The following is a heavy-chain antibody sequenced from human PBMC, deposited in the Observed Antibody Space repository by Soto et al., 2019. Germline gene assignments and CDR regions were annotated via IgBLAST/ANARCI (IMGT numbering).Heavy chain of an antibody. D-gene: IGHD2-8*02. CDR3: ASSVADSGAHIDY. J-gene: IGHJ4*02. CDR1: GGSISGSY. V-gene: IGHV4-59*01. Sequence: KPSETLSRTCSVSGGSISGSYWSWIRQSPGNGLEWLGYVYYTGSTNYSPSLRSRVTISVDTSKNEFSLRLSSVTAAGQAVYFCASSVADSGAHIDYWGQGTQVNASS. CDR2: VYYTGST.